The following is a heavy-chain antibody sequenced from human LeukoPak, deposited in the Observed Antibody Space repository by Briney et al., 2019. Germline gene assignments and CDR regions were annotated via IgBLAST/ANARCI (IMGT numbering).Heavy chain of an antibody. V-gene: IGHV3-48*01. CDR3: ARDARWLQSDNWFDP. Sequence: GGSLRLSCAASGFTFSSYSMNWVRQAPGKGLEWVSYISSSSSTIYYADSVKGRFTISRDNAKNSLYLQMNSLRPEDTAVYDCARDARWLQSDNWFDPWGQGTLVTVSS. J-gene: IGHJ5*02. D-gene: IGHD5-24*01. CDR1: GFTFSSYS. CDR2: ISSSSSTI.